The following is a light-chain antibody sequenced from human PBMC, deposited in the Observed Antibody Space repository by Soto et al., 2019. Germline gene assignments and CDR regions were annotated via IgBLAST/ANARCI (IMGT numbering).Light chain of an antibody. J-gene: IGLJ2*01. Sequence: SYELTQPPSVSVAPRQTARITCGGSNIGSKSVHWYQRKPGQAPVLVVYDDSDRPSGIPERFSGSNSGTTATLTISRVEAGDEADYFCQVWDSTSDHPRVFGGGTKLTVL. CDR3: QVWDSTSDHPRV. CDR2: DDS. V-gene: IGLV3-21*02. CDR1: NIGSKS.